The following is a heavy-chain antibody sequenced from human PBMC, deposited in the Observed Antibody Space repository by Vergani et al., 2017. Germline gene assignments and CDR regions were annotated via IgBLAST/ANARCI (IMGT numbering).Heavy chain of an antibody. CDR2: VKTKTDGGTT. Sequence: EVQLVESGGGLVKPGGSLRLSCAASGFTFSNAWMSWVRQAPGKGLEWVGRVKTKTDGGTTDYAAPVKGRFTISRHDSKNTLYLQMNSLKTEDTAVYYCTTTKSGLGVWYWGQGTLATVSS. J-gene: IGHJ4*02. CDR1: GFTFSNAW. CDR3: TTTKSGLGVWY. D-gene: IGHD3-16*01. V-gene: IGHV3-15*01.